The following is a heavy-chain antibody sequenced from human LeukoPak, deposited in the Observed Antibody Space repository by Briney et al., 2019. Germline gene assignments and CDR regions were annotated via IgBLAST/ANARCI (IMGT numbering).Heavy chain of an antibody. V-gene: IGHV4-38-2*02. CDR2: IYHSGST. D-gene: IGHD3-10*01. CDR3: ARVYLWFGEL. J-gene: IGHJ4*02. CDR1: GYSISSGYY. Sequence: SKTLSLTCTVSGYSISSGYYWGWIRQPPGKGLEWIGSIYHSGSTYYNPSLKSRVTISVDTSKNQFSLKLSSVTAADTAVYYCARVYLWFGELWGQGTLVTVSS.